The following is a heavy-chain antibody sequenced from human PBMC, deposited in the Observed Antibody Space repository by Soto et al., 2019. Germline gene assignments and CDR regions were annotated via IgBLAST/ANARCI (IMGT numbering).Heavy chain of an antibody. D-gene: IGHD4-17*01. CDR3: ARSTNDYGDRH. Sequence: QVQLVQSGAEVKKPGASVKVSCKASGYTFTSYDINWVRQATGQGLEWMGWMNPNSGNTGYAQKFQGRVTMTRNNAIGTPYMELSSLRSADTAVYYCARSTNDYGDRHWGQGTLVTVSS. CDR2: MNPNSGNT. CDR1: GYTFTSYD. J-gene: IGHJ4*02. V-gene: IGHV1-8*01.